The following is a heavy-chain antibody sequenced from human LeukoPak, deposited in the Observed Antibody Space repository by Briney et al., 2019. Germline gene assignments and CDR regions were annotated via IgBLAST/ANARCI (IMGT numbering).Heavy chain of an antibody. V-gene: IGHV4-59*01. CDR1: DGSISGYY. Sequence: PSETLSLTCTVSDGSISGYYWGWIRQPPGKGLEWVGYIYYSGSTNYNPSLKSRVTISLDTSKNQFSLKLSSVTAADTAVYYCARVLTYGSRTYYFDYWGQGTLVTVSS. CDR2: IYYSGST. CDR3: ARVLTYGSRTYYFDY. J-gene: IGHJ4*02. D-gene: IGHD3-10*01.